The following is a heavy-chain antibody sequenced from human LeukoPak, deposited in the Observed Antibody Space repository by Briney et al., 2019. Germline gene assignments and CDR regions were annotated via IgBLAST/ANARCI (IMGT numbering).Heavy chain of an antibody. Sequence: ASVKVSCKASGYTFTGYYMHWVRQAPGQVLEWMGWINPNSGGTNYAQKFQGRVTMTRDTSISTACMELSRLRSDDTAVYYCARVSGSPSRYYYGMDVWGQGTTVTVSS. V-gene: IGHV1-2*02. CDR1: GYTFTGYY. CDR2: INPNSGGT. J-gene: IGHJ6*02. CDR3: ARVSGSPSRYYYGMDV. D-gene: IGHD1-26*01.